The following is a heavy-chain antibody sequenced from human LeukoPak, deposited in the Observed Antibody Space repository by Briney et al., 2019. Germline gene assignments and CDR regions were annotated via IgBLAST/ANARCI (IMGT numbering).Heavy chain of an antibody. J-gene: IGHJ4*02. CDR3: ARASDWAVIDY. Sequence: GGSLRLSCAASGFTFSNYWMHWVRQAPGKGLVWVLRINNDGCITTYADSVKGRFTSSRDNAKNTLYLQMNSLRVEDTAVYYCARASDWAVIDYWGQGTLVTVSS. D-gene: IGHD3-9*01. CDR1: GFTFSNYW. V-gene: IGHV3-74*01. CDR2: INNDGCIT.